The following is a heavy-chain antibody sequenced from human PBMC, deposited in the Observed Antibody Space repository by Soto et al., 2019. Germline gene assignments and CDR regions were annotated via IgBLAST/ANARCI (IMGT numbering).Heavy chain of an antibody. CDR1: GYSFTSYW. CDR2: IDPSDSYT. V-gene: IGHV5-10-1*01. CDR3: ARQGAIAAAGTGYLPYNDP. Sequence: PGESLKISCKGSGYSFTSYWIGWVRQMPGKGLEWMGRIDPSDSYTNYSPSFQGHVTISADKSISTAYLQWSSLKASDTAMYYCARQGAIAAAGTGYLPYNDPWGQGTLVTVSS. D-gene: IGHD6-13*01. J-gene: IGHJ5*02.